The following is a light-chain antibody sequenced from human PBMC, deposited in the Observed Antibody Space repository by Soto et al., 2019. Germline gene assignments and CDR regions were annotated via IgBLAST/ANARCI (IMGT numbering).Light chain of an antibody. J-gene: IGKJ3*01. Sequence: DIQMTQSQSSLSASAGDRVTITCRASQGIRNNLAWYQQKPGEVPKLLIYAASTLQSGVPSRFSGSGSGTDFTLTISSLQPEDVATYYCQKYFSVPFTFGPGTKVVIK. CDR2: AAS. V-gene: IGKV1-27*01. CDR3: QKYFSVPFT. CDR1: QGIRNN.